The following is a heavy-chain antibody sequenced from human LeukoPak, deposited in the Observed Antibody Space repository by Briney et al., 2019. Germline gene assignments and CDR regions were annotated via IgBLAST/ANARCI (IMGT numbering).Heavy chain of an antibody. Sequence: SETLSLTCTVSGGSISSYYWSWIRQPPGTGLEWIGYIYYSGSTNYNPPLTSPVTISVDTSKNQFSLKLSSVTAADTAVYYCARQYVRGIAAAGTVDYWGQGTLVTVSS. CDR1: GGSISSYY. V-gene: IGHV4-59*01. D-gene: IGHD6-13*01. CDR2: IYYSGST. J-gene: IGHJ4*02. CDR3: ARQYVRGIAAAGTVDY.